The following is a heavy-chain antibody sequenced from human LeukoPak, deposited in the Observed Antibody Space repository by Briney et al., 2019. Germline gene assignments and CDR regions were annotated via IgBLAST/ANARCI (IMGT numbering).Heavy chain of an antibody. J-gene: IGHJ4*02. Sequence: PGKSLRLSCAASGFTFNNYGMHWVRPAPGKGLEWVAVISYDERNKHYPDSVKGRFTISRDISTDTLWLQMDSLRTEDTAVYYCAKGPLRGTAAAIDYWGQGTLVTVSS. V-gene: IGHV3-30*18. CDR2: ISYDERNK. D-gene: IGHD2-2*01. CDR1: GFTFNNYG. CDR3: AKGPLRGTAAAIDY.